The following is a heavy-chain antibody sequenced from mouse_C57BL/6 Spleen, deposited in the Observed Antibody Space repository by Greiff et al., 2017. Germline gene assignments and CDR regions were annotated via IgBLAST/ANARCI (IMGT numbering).Heavy chain of an antibody. CDR2: IYPGSGST. CDR1: GYTFTSYW. J-gene: IGHJ2*01. CDR3: ARGEQANWDYFDY. Sequence: VQLQQPGAELVKPGASVKMSCKASGYTFTSYWITWVKQRPGQGLEWIGDIYPGSGSTNYNEKFKSKATLTVDTSSRTAYMQLSSLTSEDSAVYYCARGEQANWDYFDYWGQGTTLTVSS. V-gene: IGHV1-55*01. D-gene: IGHD4-1*01.